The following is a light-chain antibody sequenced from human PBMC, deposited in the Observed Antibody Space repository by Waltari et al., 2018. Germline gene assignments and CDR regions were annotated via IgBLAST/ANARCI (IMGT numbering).Light chain of an antibody. CDR2: GAS. CDR3: QQYDNWPPYT. CDR1: QSVSKN. V-gene: IGKV3-15*01. Sequence: EIVMTQSPATLSVSPGESDTLSCRASQSVSKNLAWYQQKPGQAPRLLIFGASTRATGIPDRFSGNGSGTDFTLTISSLQSEDFAVYYCQQYDNWPPYTFGQGTKLEIK. J-gene: IGKJ2*01.